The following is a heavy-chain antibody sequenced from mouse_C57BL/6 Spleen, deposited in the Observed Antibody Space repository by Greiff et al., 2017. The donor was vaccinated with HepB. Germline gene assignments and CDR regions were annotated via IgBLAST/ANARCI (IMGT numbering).Heavy chain of an antibody. D-gene: IGHD4-1*01. V-gene: IGHV1-52*01. J-gene: IGHJ3*01. CDR1: GYTFTSYW. Sequence: QVHVKQSGAELVRPGSSVKLSCKASGYTFTSYWMHWVKQRPIQGLEWIGNIDPSDSETHYNQKFKDKATLTVDKSSSTAYMQLSSLTSEDSAVYYCAHLTAAWFAYWGQGTLVTVSA. CDR3: AHLTAAWFAY. CDR2: IDPSDSET.